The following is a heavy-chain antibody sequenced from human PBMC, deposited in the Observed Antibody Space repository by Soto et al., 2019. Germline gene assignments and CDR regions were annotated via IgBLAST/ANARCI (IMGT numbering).Heavy chain of an antibody. CDR2: INPNSGGT. CDR1: GYTFTGYY. D-gene: IGHD2-15*01. J-gene: IGHJ4*02. V-gene: IGHV1-2*04. Sequence: ASVKVSCKASGYTFTGYYMHWVRQAPGQGLEWMGWINPNSGGTNYAQKFQGWVTMTRDTSISTAYMELSRLRSDDTAVYYCARDLGYCSGGSCYSFDYLGQGTLVTVSS. CDR3: ARDLGYCSGGSCYSFDY.